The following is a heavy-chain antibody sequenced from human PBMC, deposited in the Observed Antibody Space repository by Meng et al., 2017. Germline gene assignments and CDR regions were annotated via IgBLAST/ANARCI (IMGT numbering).Heavy chain of an antibody. J-gene: IGHJ4*02. CDR1: GFIFSNYE. Sequence: QVEVGGAGGDVVPPRRSLTLSCAASGFIFSNYEMHWVRQAPGKGLEWVACITKDGSRKYYLGSVRGRFTISRDNSKNTLYLEMNSLRSEDTALYYCARDFDYWGQGTLVTVSS. CDR3: ARDFDY. CDR2: ITKDGSRK. V-gene: IGHV3-30*16.